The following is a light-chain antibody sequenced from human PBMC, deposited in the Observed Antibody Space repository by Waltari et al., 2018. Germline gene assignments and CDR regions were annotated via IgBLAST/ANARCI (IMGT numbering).Light chain of an antibody. CDR3: CSYAGRYTNYV. CDR2: VVA. CDR1: RSDGGAYHY. Sequence: QSALTQPRSVSGSPGQAVTTSCTGTRSDGGAYHYVSWYQQRPGKAPQLIIYVVAERPSGVPDRFSGSKSDNKASLTISGLQADDEADYYCCSYAGRYTNYVFGSGTKVTVL. V-gene: IGLV2-11*01. J-gene: IGLJ1*01.